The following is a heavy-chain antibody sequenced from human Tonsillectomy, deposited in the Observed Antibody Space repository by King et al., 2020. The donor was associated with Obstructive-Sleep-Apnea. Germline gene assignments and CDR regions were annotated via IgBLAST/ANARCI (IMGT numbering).Heavy chain of an antibody. D-gene: IGHD2-21*02. CDR3: ARGKFIGQIVVVTAIRDYFDY. J-gene: IGHJ4*02. V-gene: IGHV4-34*01. CDR2: INHSGST. Sequence: HVQLQQWGAGLLKPSETLSLTCAVYGGSFSGYYWSWIRQPPGKGLEWIGEINHSGSTNYNPSLKSRVTISVDTSKNQFSLKLSSVTAADTAVYYCARGKFIGQIVVVTAIRDYFDYWGQGTLVTVSS. CDR1: GGSFSGYY.